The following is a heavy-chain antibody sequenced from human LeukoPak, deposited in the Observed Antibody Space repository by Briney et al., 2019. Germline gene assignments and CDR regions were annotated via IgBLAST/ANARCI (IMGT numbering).Heavy chain of an antibody. V-gene: IGHV3-15*01. CDR1: GFAFSNAW. Sequence: GGSLRLSCAASGFAFSNAWMGWVRQAPGKGLEWVGRIKSRTDSGTTDYAAPVKGRFTISRDDSKNTLYLQMNSLKTEDTAVYYCTKPDLLWFREDVWGQGTTVTVSS. CDR2: IKSRTDSGTT. CDR3: TKPDLLWFREDV. D-gene: IGHD3-10*01. J-gene: IGHJ6*02.